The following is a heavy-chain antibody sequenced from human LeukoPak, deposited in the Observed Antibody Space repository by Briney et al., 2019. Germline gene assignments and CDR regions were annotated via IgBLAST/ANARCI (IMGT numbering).Heavy chain of an antibody. CDR3: WKFGGYEERGDDY. D-gene: IGHD5-12*01. J-gene: IGHJ4*02. CDR2: IIPLLGTA. CDR1: GGSFSTYA. Sequence: SVKVSCKASGGSFSTYAINWVRQAPGQGLERMGRIIPLLGTANYAQKFQGSVTFTADKSTSTAYMELSSLISEDAAVYYCWKFGGYEERGDDYWGQGTLVTVSS. V-gene: IGHV1-69*04.